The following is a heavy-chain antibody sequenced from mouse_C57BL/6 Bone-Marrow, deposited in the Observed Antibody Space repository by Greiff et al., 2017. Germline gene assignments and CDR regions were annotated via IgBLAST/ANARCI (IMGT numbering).Heavy chain of an antibody. CDR2: INPSSGYT. CDR3: AIFWYFDV. V-gene: IGHV1-4*01. J-gene: IGHJ1*03. Sequence: QVQLQQSGAELARPGASVKMSCKASGYTFTSYTMHWVKQRPGQGLEWIGYINPSSGYTKYNQKFKDKATLTAAKSSSTAYMRLSSLTSEDSAVYYCAIFWYFDVWGTGTPVTVSS. CDR1: GYTFTSYT.